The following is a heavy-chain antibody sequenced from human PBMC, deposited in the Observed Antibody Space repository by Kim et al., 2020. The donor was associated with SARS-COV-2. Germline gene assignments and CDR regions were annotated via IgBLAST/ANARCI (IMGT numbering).Heavy chain of an antibody. Sequence: QKVQGRVTMTEDTSTDTAYMELSSLRSEDTAVYYCATIVWSGSSADAFDIWGQGTMVTVSS. D-gene: IGHD3-3*01. V-gene: IGHV1-24*01. CDR3: ATIVWSGSSADAFDI. J-gene: IGHJ3*02.